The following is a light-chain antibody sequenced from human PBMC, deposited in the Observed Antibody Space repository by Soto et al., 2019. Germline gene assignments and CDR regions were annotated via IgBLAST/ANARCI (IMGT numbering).Light chain of an antibody. CDR3: QQYNKWHPD. CDR2: GAS. Sequence: EIVMTQSPATLPVSPGERATLSCRASQSVSSNLAWYQQKPGQAPRLLIYGASTRATGIPARFSGSGSGTEFTLTISSLQSEDFAVYYCQQYNKWHPDFGGGTKVDIK. J-gene: IGKJ4*01. V-gene: IGKV3-15*01. CDR1: QSVSSN.